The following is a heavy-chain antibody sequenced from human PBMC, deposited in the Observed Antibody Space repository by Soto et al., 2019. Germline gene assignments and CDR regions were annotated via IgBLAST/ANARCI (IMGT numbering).Heavy chain of an antibody. J-gene: IGHJ4*02. CDR3: ARAKGRYSSSSDY. V-gene: IGHV4-4*02. CDR2: IYHSGST. D-gene: IGHD6-6*01. Sequence: LSLTCAVSGGSISSSNWWSWVRQPPGKGLEWIGEIYHSGSTNYNPSLKSRVTISVDKSKNQFSLKLSSVTAADTAVYYCARAKGRYSSSSDYWGQGTLVTVSS. CDR1: GGSISSSNW.